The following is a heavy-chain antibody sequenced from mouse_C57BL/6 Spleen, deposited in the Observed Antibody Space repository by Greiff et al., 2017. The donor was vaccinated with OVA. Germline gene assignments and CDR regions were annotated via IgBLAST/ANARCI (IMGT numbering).Heavy chain of an antibody. J-gene: IGHJ2*01. CDR1: GYAFSSSW. V-gene: IGHV1-82*01. Sequence: VQLVESGPELVKPGASVKISCKASGYAFSSSWMNWVKQRPGKGLEWIGRIYPGDGDTNYNGKFKGKATLTADKSSSTAYMQLSSLTSEDSAVYFCARERAFITRDYWGQGTTLTVSS. D-gene: IGHD1-1*01. CDR2: IYPGDGDT. CDR3: ARERAFITRDY.